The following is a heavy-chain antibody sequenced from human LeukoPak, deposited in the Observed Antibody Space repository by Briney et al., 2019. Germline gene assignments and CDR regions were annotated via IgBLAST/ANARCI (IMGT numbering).Heavy chain of an antibody. CDR1: GGSFSGYY. CDR3: ARPSYYDSSGYYDTDAFDI. Sequence: SETLSLTCAVYGGSFSGYYWSWIRQPPGKGLEWIGEINHSGSTNYNRSLKSRVTISVDTSKNQFSLKLSSVTAADTAVYYCARPSYYDSSGYYDTDAFDIWGLGTMVTVSS. V-gene: IGHV4-34*01. J-gene: IGHJ3*02. D-gene: IGHD3-22*01. CDR2: INHSGST.